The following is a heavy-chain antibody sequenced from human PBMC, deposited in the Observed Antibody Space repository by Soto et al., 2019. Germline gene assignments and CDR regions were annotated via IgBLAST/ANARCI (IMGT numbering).Heavy chain of an antibody. D-gene: IGHD1-26*01. CDR3: AKIGVEWELPSWFDP. Sequence: GGSLRLSCAASGFTFSSYGMHWVRQAPGKGLEWVAVISYDGSNKYYADSVKGRFTISRDNSKNTLYLQMNSLRAEDTAVYYCAKIGVEWELPSWFDPWGQGTLVTVSS. J-gene: IGHJ5*02. V-gene: IGHV3-30*18. CDR2: ISYDGSNK. CDR1: GFTFSSYG.